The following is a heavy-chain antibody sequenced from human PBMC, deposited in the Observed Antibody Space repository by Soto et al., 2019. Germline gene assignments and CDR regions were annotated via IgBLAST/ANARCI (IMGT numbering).Heavy chain of an antibody. Sequence: QVQLVQSGAEVKKPGSSVKVSCKASGGTFSRYSITWVRQAPGHGLEWIGRIIPIFGIASYAQKFQGRVTITADDSMSTAYMELSSLRSDDTAVYYCAREDRDRETGLVPAAIDGMDVWGQGTTVTVSS. CDR1: GGTFSRYS. CDR2: IIPIFGIA. D-gene: IGHD2-2*01. J-gene: IGHJ6*02. CDR3: AREDRDRETGLVPAAIDGMDV. V-gene: IGHV1-69*08.